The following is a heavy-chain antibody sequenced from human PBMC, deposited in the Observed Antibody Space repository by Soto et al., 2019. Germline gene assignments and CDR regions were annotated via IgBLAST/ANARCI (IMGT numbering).Heavy chain of an antibody. D-gene: IGHD3-10*01. V-gene: IGHV1-18*01. CDR1: GYTFTSYG. Sequence: ASMKVSCKASGYTFTSYGISWVRQAPGQGLEWMGWISAYNGNTNYAQKLQGRVTMTTDTSTSTAYMELRSLRSDDTAVYYCARVGYGSGSYYRFFGGSPPHPWGQGTLVTVSS. CDR2: ISAYNGNT. J-gene: IGHJ4*02. CDR3: ARVGYGSGSYYRFFGGSPPHP.